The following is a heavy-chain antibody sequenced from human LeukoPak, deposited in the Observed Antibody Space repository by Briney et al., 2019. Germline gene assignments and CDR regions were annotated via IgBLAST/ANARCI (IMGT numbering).Heavy chain of an antibody. Sequence: SVKVSCKASGDSFSSYAISWVRQAPGQGLEWMGGIIPIFGTANYAQKFQGRVTITADKSTSTAYMELSSLRSEDTAVYYCLSPPLEQSGYSVWGQGTMVTVSS. V-gene: IGHV1-69*06. D-gene: IGHD3-22*01. CDR2: IIPIFGTA. CDR1: GDSFSSYA. J-gene: IGHJ3*01. CDR3: LSPPLEQSGYSV.